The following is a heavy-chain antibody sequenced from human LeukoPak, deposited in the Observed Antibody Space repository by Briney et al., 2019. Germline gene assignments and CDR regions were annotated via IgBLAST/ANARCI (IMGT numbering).Heavy chain of an antibody. Sequence: GASVKVSCKASGYTFTNYDINWVRQASGQGLEWMGWMNPNSGNTSYAQKFQGRVTMTRDMSTSTVYMELSSLRSEDTAVYYCARDLKQLALDPWGQGTLVTVSS. CDR1: GYTFTNYD. CDR2: MNPNSGNT. CDR3: ARDLKQLALDP. J-gene: IGHJ5*02. D-gene: IGHD6-6*01. V-gene: IGHV1-8*02.